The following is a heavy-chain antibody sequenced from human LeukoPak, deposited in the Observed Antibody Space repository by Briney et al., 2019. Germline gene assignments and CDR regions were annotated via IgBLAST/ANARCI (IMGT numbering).Heavy chain of an antibody. CDR1: GFTFSSYW. CDR2: IKQDGSEK. J-gene: IGHJ4*02. D-gene: IGHD3-22*01. V-gene: IGHV3-7*01. CDR3: ATHGSSGYYEFDY. Sequence: GGSLRLSCAASGFTFSSYWMSWVRQAPGKGLEWVANIKQDGSEKYYVDSVKGRFTISRDNAKNSLYLQMNSLRAEDTAVYYCATHGSSGYYEFDYWGQGTLVTVSS.